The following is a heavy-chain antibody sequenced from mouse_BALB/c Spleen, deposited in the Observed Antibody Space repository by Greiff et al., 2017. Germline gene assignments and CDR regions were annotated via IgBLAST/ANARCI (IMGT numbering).Heavy chain of an antibody. CDR1: GFTFSSYA. CDR3: ARGGDYKAMDY. V-gene: IGHV5-9-3*01. D-gene: IGHD1-1*02. CDR2: ISSGGSYT. J-gene: IGHJ4*01. Sequence: EVKLMESGGGLVKPGGSLKLSCAASGFTFSSYAMSWVRQTPEKRLEWVATISSGGSYTYYPDSVKGRFTISRDNAKNTLYLQMSSLRSEDTAMYYCARGGDYKAMDYWGQGTSVTVSS.